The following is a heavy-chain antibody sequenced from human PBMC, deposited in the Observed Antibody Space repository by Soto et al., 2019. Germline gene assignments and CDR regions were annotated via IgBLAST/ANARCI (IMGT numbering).Heavy chain of an antibody. Sequence: QVQLVQSGAEVKKPGSSVKVSCKASGGTFSSYAISWVRQAPGQGLEWMGGVIPIFGTANYAQKFQGRVTITADKSTSTAYMELSSLRSEDSAVYYCARPLGYCSSTSWHNLRYYYYGMDVWGQGTTVTVSS. D-gene: IGHD2-2*01. CDR3: ARPLGYCSSTSWHNLRYYYYGMDV. J-gene: IGHJ6*02. V-gene: IGHV1-69*06. CDR2: VIPIFGTA. CDR1: GGTFSSYA.